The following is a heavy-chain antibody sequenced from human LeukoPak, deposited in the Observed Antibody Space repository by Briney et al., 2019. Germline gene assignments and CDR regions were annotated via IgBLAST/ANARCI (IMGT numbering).Heavy chain of an antibody. Sequence: SETQSLTCNVSGASMSNYYWVWIRQPPGKGLEWIGSIYHSGTTYSGSTYYNPSLKSRVTISLDTSKNQFSLKLSSVTAADTAVYYCARDSYGYNPHHFDYWGQGTLVTVSS. D-gene: IGHD5-18*01. CDR1: GASMSNYY. V-gene: IGHV4-39*07. CDR2: IYHSGTTYSGST. CDR3: ARDSYGYNPHHFDY. J-gene: IGHJ4*02.